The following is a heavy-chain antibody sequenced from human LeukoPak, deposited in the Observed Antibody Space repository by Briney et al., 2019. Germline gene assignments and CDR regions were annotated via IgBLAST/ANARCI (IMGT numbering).Heavy chain of an antibody. CDR2: INHSGST. Sequence: SETLSLTCAVYGGSFSGYYWSWIRQPPGKGLEWIGEINHSGSTNYNPSLKSRVTISVDTSKNQFSLKLSSVTAADTAVYYCARVNVAAADTDYWGQGTLVTVSS. CDR1: GGSFSGYY. V-gene: IGHV4-34*01. J-gene: IGHJ4*02. D-gene: IGHD6-13*01. CDR3: ARVNVAAADTDY.